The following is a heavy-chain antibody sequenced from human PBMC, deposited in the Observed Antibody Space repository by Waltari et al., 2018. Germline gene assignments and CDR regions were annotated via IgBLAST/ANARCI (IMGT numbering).Heavy chain of an antibody. Sequence: QAQLQQWGAGLLNPSETLSLTFAVYGGTFSGYYWNWIRQPPGKGLGWIGGIKDGGNVNSHPSLKSGVTISGDSSSSQFSLELRSVTAADTAMYYCAKRRYYGSGPGGDYGLDVWGRGTTVTVS. D-gene: IGHD3-10*01. V-gene: IGHV4-34*08. J-gene: IGHJ6*02. CDR2: IKDGGNV. CDR1: GGTFSGYY. CDR3: AKRRYYGSGPGGDYGLDV.